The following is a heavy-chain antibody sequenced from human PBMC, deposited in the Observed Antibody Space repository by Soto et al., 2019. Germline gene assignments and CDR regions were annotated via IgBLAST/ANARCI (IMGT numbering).Heavy chain of an antibody. CDR2: IYYSGST. J-gene: IGHJ4*02. V-gene: IGHV4-39*01. Sequence: PSETLSLTCTVSGGSISSSGYYWGWIRQPPGEGLERIGNIYYSGSTYYNPSLKSRVTISVDTSKNQFSLKLSSVTAADTAVYYCARQNSINMYYFDYWGQGTLVTVSS. CDR3: ARQNSINMYYFDY. D-gene: IGHD3-10*02. CDR1: GGSISSSGYY.